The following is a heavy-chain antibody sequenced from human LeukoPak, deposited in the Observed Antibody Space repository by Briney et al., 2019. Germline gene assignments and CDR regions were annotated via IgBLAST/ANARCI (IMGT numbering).Heavy chain of an antibody. Sequence: ASVTVSCKASGYTFTSYYMHWVRQAPGQGLEWMGIINPSGGSTSYAQKFQGRVTMTRDTSTSTVYKELSSLRSEDTAVYYCARDPSPSSGWYPTRGYYFDYWGQGTLVTVSS. D-gene: IGHD6-19*01. CDR3: ARDPSPSSGWYPTRGYYFDY. V-gene: IGHV1-46*01. CDR2: INPSGGST. CDR1: GYTFTSYY. J-gene: IGHJ4*02.